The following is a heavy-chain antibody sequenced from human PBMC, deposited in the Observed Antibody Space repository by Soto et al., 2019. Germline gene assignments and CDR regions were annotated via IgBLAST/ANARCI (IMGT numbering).Heavy chain of an antibody. D-gene: IGHD3-9*01. CDR1: GFTFSSYW. Sequence: EVQLVESGGGLVQPGGSLRLSCAASGFTFSSYWMSWVRQAPGKGLEWVANIKQDGSENYYVDSVKGRFTIYRDNAKISLYLQMNSLRAEDTAVYYCARDNFDILTGYPLPLPNLDYWGQGTLVTVSS. CDR2: IKQDGSEN. J-gene: IGHJ4*02. V-gene: IGHV3-7*01. CDR3: ARDNFDILTGYPLPLPNLDY.